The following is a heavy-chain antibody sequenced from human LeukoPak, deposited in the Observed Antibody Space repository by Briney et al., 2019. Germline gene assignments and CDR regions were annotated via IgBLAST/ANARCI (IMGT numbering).Heavy chain of an antibody. CDR2: IIPIFGTA. D-gene: IGHD3-10*01. J-gene: IGHJ6*03. V-gene: IGHV1-69*13. CDR1: GGTFSSYA. Sequence: ASVKVSCKASGGTFSSYAISWVRQAPGQGLEWMGGIIPIFGTANYAQKFQGRVTITADESTSTAYMELSSLGSEDTAVYYCARALYGSGSYYRNYYYYMDVWGKGTTVTVSS. CDR3: ARALYGSGSYYRNYYYYMDV.